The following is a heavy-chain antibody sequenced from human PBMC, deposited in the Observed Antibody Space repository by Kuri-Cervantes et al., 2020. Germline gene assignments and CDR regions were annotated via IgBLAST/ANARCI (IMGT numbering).Heavy chain of an antibody. V-gene: IGHV4-34*01. CDR3: ASGYYDILTGYSDY. CDR1: GGSFSGYY. CDR2: INHSGST. Sequence: SETLSLTCAVYGGSFSGYYWSWIRQPPGKGLEWIGEINHSGSTNYNPSLKSRVTLSVDTSKNQFSLKLSSVTAADTAVYYCASGYYDILTGYSDYWGQGTLVTVSS. D-gene: IGHD3-9*01. J-gene: IGHJ4*02.